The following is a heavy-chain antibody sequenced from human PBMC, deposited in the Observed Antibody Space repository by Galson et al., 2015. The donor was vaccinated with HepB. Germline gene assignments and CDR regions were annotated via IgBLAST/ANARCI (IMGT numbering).Heavy chain of an antibody. CDR2: INHSGST. J-gene: IGHJ6*02. CDR1: GGSFSGYY. Sequence: ETLSLTCAVYGGSFSGYYWSWIRQPPGKGLEWIGEINHSGSTNYNPSLKSRVTISVDTSKNQFSLKLSSVTAADTAVYYCARRGIAARPTPYYYYYGMDVWGQGTTVTVSS. CDR3: ARRGIAARPTPYYYYYGMDV. D-gene: IGHD6-6*01. V-gene: IGHV4-34*01.